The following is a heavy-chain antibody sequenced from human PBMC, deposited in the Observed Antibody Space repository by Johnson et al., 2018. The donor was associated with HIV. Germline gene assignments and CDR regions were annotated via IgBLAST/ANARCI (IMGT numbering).Heavy chain of an antibody. V-gene: IGHV3-38-3*01. J-gene: IGHJ3*02. CDR1: GFTVSSNE. D-gene: IGHD2-2*01. Sequence: VQLLESRGVLVQPGGSLGLSCAASGFTVSSNEMSWVRQAPGKGLEWVSSISGGSTYYADSRKGRFTISRDSAKNSLYLQMNSLRAEETAVFYCARGGVVHDAFDIWGLGTMVTVSS. CDR3: ARGGVVHDAFDI. CDR2: ISGGST.